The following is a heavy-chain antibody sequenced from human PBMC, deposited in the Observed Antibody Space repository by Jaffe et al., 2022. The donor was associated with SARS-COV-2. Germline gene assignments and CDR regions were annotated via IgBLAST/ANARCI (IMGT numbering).Heavy chain of an antibody. CDR3: TIFEYSSSSVDY. Sequence: EVQLVESGGGLVKPGGSLRLSCAASGFTFSNAWMSWVRQAPGKGLEWVGRIKSKTDGGTTDYAAPVKGRFTISRDDSKNTLYLQMNSLKTEDTAVYYCTIFEYSSSSVDYWGQGTLVTVSS. CDR1: GFTFSNAW. D-gene: IGHD6-6*01. V-gene: IGHV3-15*01. J-gene: IGHJ4*02. CDR2: IKSKTDGGTT.